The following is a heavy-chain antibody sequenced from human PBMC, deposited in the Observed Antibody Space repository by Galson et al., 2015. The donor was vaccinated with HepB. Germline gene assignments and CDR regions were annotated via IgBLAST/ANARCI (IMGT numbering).Heavy chain of an antibody. CDR2: ISYDGINK. D-gene: IGHD3-3*01. CDR3: AKGEWLLWAYYFDY. Sequence: SLRLSCAASGFTFSSYGMHWVRQAPGKGLEWVAVISYDGINKYYADSVKGRFTISRDNSKNTLYLQTNSLRAEDTAVYYCAKGEWLLWAYYFDYWGQGTLVTVSS. V-gene: IGHV3-30*18. CDR1: GFTFSSYG. J-gene: IGHJ4*02.